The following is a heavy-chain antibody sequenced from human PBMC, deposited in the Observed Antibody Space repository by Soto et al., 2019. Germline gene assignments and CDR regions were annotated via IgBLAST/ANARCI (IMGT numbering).Heavy chain of an antibody. CDR1: GYSFTSYW. CDR2: IYPGDSDT. V-gene: IGHV5-51*01. Sequence: PGESLKISCKGSGYSFTSYWIGWVRQMPGKGLEWMGIIYPGDSDTRYSPSFQGQVTISADKSISTAYLQWSSLKASDTAMYYCARWAYIAAAGTGNYGMDVWGQGTTVTVSS. J-gene: IGHJ6*02. D-gene: IGHD6-13*01. CDR3: ARWAYIAAAGTGNYGMDV.